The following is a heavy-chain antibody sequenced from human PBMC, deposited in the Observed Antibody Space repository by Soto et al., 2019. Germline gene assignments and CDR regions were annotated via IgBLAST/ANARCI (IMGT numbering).Heavy chain of an antibody. CDR2: TYCRSTWYN. V-gene: IGHV6-1*01. D-gene: IGHD2-2*02. CDR3: ARGYCSSTSGYSYYYYGMDV. Sequence: SQTLSLTCAIPGDSASGNTAAWNWIRHSASSGLEWLGRTYCRSTWYNDYAVSVKSRITIKPHTSKNQFSVQLNSVTPEDTAVYYCARGYCSSTSGYSYYYYGMDVWGQGTTVTVSS. J-gene: IGHJ6*02. CDR1: GDSASGNTAA.